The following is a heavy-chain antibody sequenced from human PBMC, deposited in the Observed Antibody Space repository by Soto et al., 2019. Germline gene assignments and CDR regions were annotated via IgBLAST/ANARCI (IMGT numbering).Heavy chain of an antibody. CDR2: IYYSGST. D-gene: IGHD3-10*01. CDR3: ARGGGYYYGSGTHYNRGRDYYYGMDV. J-gene: IGHJ6*02. CDR1: GGSISSGGYY. Sequence: PSETLSLTCTVSGGSISSGGYYWSWIRQHPGKGPEWIGYIYYSGSTYDNPSLKSRVTISEDTSKNQFSLKLTSVTAADTAVYYCARGGGYYYGSGTHYNRGRDYYYGMDVWGQGTTVTVSS. V-gene: IGHV4-31*03.